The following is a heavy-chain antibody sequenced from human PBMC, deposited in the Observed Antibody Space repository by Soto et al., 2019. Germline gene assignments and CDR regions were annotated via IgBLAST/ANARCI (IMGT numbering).Heavy chain of an antibody. D-gene: IGHD2-2*01. CDR2: IYYSGTT. CDR3: ARWLPAACCFDY. CDR1: GGSISSGRYY. V-gene: IGHV4-31*03. Sequence: QVQLQESGPGLVKPSQTMSLTCTVSGGSISSGRYYWSWIRQHQGKGLEWIGYIYYSGTTYYNPALMSRVSISADTTKNQFALKLSSVTAADTAVYYWARWLPAACCFDYWGQGTLVTVCS. J-gene: IGHJ4*02.